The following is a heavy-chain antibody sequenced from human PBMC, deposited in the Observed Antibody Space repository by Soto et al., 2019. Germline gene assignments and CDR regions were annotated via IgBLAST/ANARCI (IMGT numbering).Heavy chain of an antibody. J-gene: IGHJ6*02. CDR1: GGSFYNYA. Sequence: QVHLVQSGAEVKKPGSSVKVSCEASGGSFYNYAVTWVRQAPGQGLEWVGSIIPIFDKPNFAQKFQGRLTITADKSTSIAYMELHSLTYGDTAVYYCARRTGLAARLASPAYYGLDVWGQGTTVIVSS. V-gene: IGHV1-69*06. D-gene: IGHD6-6*01. CDR2: IIPIFDKP. CDR3: ARRTGLAARLASPAYYGLDV.